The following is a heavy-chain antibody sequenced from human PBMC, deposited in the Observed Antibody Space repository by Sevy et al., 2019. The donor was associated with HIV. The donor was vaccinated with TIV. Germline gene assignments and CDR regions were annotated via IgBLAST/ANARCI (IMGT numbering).Heavy chain of an antibody. CDR1: GFTFSGYG. CDR2: ISNDGNNK. Sequence: GGSLRLSCAASGFTFSGYGVHWVRQAPGTGLQWVAFISNDGNNKYYAGSVKGRFTISRDNSRNTVNLQMNSLRTEDTALYFCARDTYYYDSSGYFIFDSWGQGTLVTVSS. J-gene: IGHJ4*02. D-gene: IGHD3-22*01. CDR3: ARDTYYYDSSGYFIFDS. V-gene: IGHV3-30*03.